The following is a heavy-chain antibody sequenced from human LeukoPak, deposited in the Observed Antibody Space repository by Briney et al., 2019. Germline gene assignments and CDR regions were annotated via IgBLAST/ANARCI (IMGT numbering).Heavy chain of an antibody. V-gene: IGHV4-38-2*02. J-gene: IGHJ4*02. CDR2: VYRSGST. CDR1: GYPIRSGYH. D-gene: IGHD7-27*01. Sequence: SETLSLTXVVSGYPIRSGYHWGWIRQPPGEGLEWIGSVYRSGSTYYNPSLKSRVTISVDTSKNQISLEVRSVTAADTAVYYCARENWVFDYWGQGILVTVSS. CDR3: ARENWVFDY.